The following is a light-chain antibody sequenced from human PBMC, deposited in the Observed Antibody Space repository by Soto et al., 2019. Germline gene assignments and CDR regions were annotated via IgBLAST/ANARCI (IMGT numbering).Light chain of an antibody. CDR1: SSDVGGYNY. Sequence: QSALTQPASVSGSPGQSITISCTGTSSDVGGYNYVSWYQQHPGKAPKLMIYEVSNRPSGVSNRFSGSKSGNTASLTISGLREEDEADFYPSSYTSSSTVFFGGGPKLPVL. J-gene: IGLJ2*01. CDR3: SSYTSSSTVF. V-gene: IGLV2-14*01. CDR2: EVS.